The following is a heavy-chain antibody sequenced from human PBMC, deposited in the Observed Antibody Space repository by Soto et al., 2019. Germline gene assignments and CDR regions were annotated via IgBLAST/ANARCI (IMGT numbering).Heavy chain of an antibody. CDR1: GGTISGYY. J-gene: IGHJ5*02. CDR2: IYSSGST. Sequence: QVQLQESGPGLVKPSETLSLNCTVTGGTISGYYWTWIRQSAGGGLEWIGRIYSSGSTNYNPSLKSRGPISLDTSMNHFSLRLSSVTAADTAVYYCARGQRFSDRFDPWGRGTLVTVSS. D-gene: IGHD3-3*01. V-gene: IGHV4-4*07. CDR3: ARGQRFSDRFDP.